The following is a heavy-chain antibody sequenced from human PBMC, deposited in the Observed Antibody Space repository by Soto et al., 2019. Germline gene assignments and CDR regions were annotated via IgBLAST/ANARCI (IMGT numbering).Heavy chain of an antibody. Sequence: EVQLLESGGGLVQPGGSLRLSCAASGFTFSSYAMSWVRQAPGKGLEWVSAISGSGGSTDYADSVKGRFTISRDNSKITLYLQMNSLRAEDTAVYYCAKGVSGRAVADLVDYWGQGTLVTVSS. J-gene: IGHJ4*02. V-gene: IGHV3-23*01. CDR3: AKGVSGRAVADLVDY. D-gene: IGHD6-19*01. CDR2: ISGSGGST. CDR1: GFTFSSYA.